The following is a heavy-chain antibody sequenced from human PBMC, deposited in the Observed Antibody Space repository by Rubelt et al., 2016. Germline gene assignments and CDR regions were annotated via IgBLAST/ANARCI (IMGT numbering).Heavy chain of an antibody. V-gene: IGHV3-30*04. D-gene: IGHD7-27*01. Sequence: GGGLVQPGGSLRLSCAASGFTFSRYAIHWVRQAPGKGLEWVALISYDGSNKYYADSVKGRFTISRDNSKNTLYLQMNSLRAEDTAVYYCARDFQLGWEGYHFDYWGQGTLVTVSS. CDR2: ISYDGSNK. J-gene: IGHJ4*02. CDR1: GFTFSRYA. CDR3: ARDFQLGWEGYHFDY.